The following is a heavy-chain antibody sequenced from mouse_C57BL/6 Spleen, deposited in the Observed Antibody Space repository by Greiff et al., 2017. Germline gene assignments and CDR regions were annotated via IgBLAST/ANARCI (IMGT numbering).Heavy chain of an antibody. J-gene: IGHJ4*01. D-gene: IGHD2-5*01. Sequence: VQLQQPDAELVKPGASVTISCKVSGYTFTDHTIHWMKQRPEQGLDWIGYIYPRDGSTNYNEKFKGKATLTAAKSSSTAYMQINSLTSEDSAVEVCARAYCSNHDAMDYWGQGTSVTVSS. CDR3: ARAYCSNHDAMDY. CDR2: IYPRDGST. CDR1: GYTFTDHT. V-gene: IGHV1-78*01.